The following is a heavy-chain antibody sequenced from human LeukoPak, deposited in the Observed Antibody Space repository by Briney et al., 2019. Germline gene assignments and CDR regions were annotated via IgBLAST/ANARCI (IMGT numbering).Heavy chain of an antibody. V-gene: IGHV1-3*03. CDR2: INAGNGYT. Sequence: ASVKVSCKASGYTFTSYAMYWVRQAPGQRLQWMGYINAGNGYTKYSQEFQGRVTITRDTSASTAYMELSSLRSEDMAVYYCARPRYCSGGSCLNWFDPWGQGTLVTVSS. J-gene: IGHJ5*02. CDR3: ARPRYCSGGSCLNWFDP. CDR1: GYTFTSYA. D-gene: IGHD2-15*01.